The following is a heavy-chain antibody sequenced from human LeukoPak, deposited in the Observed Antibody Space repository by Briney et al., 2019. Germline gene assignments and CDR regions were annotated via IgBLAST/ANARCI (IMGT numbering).Heavy chain of an antibody. J-gene: IGHJ4*02. CDR1: GFTVSSNY. V-gene: IGHV3-53*01. D-gene: IGHD7-27*01. CDR3: ARDLAWGAFDY. Sequence: PGGSLRLSCAVSGFTVSSNYMSWVRQAPGKGLEWVSVIYSGGSTYYADSVKGRFTISRDNSKNALYLQMNSLRVEDTAVYYCARDLAWGAFDYWGQGTLVTVSA. CDR2: IYSGGST.